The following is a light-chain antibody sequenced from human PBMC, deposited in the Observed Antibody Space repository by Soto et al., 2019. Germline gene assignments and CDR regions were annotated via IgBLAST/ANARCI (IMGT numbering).Light chain of an antibody. J-gene: IGLJ1*01. CDR3: CSYAGGNYV. V-gene: IGLV2-11*01. CDR1: SSDVGGYNY. CDR2: DVS. Sequence: QSVLTQPRSVSGSPGQSVTISCPGTSSDVGGYNYVSWYQQHPGKAPKVMIYDVSKRPSGVPDRFSGSKSGNTASLTISGLQAEDESDYYCCSYAGGNYVFGTGTKVTVL.